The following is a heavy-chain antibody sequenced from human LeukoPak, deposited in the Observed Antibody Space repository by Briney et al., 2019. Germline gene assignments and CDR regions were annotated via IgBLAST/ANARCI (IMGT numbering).Heavy chain of an antibody. D-gene: IGHD1-1*01. J-gene: IGHJ4*02. V-gene: IGHV3-30*02. CDR2: IQYDGSNK. CDR1: GFTFSSYG. Sequence: PGGSLRLSCAASGFTFSSYGMHWVRQAPGKGLEWVAFIQYDGSNKYYVDSVKGRFTISRDDSKNTLYVQMNSLRAEDTAVYYCARRYPYPDYWGQGTLVTVSS. CDR3: ARRYPYPDY.